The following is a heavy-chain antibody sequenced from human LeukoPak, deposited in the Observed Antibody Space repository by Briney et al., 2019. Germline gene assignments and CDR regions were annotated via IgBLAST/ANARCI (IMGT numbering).Heavy chain of an antibody. Sequence: SETLSLTCSVSGDSPSTYSWSWVRHSPGNRLEWIGYIYHGGTTNYNPSLKSRATISADTAKNQFSLRLRSVTAADTAIYYCARDTTVGSGMEHWGQGTLVSVSS. V-gene: IGHV4-59*01. CDR3: ARDTTVGSGMEH. D-gene: IGHD3-10*01. CDR2: IYHGGTT. CDR1: GDSPSTYS. J-gene: IGHJ4*02.